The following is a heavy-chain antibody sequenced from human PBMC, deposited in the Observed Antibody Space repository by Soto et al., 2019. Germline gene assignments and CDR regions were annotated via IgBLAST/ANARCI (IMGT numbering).Heavy chain of an antibody. D-gene: IGHD3-22*01. Sequence: GASVKVSCKASGYTFTGYYMHWVRQAPGQGLEWMGWINPNSGGTNYAQKFQGWVTMTRDTSISTAYMELSRLRSDDTAVYYCARGPYYYDSSGYYNYWGQGTLVTVSS. V-gene: IGHV1-2*04. CDR3: ARGPYYYDSSGYYNY. J-gene: IGHJ4*02. CDR2: INPNSGGT. CDR1: GYTFTGYY.